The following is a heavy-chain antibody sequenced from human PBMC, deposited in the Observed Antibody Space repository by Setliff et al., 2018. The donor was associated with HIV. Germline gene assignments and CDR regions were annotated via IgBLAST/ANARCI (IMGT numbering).Heavy chain of an antibody. V-gene: IGHV1-18*01. Sequence: VSCKASGYTFTSYAISWVRQAPGQGLEWMGWISPYNGNTNYAQKLQGRVTLTTDTATNTAYMDLRSLRSDDTAVYCCARLRGPGSPFDSWGQGTQVTVSS. CDR3: ARLRGPGSPFDS. CDR2: ISPYNGNT. CDR1: GYTFTSYA. D-gene: IGHD5-12*01. J-gene: IGHJ5*01.